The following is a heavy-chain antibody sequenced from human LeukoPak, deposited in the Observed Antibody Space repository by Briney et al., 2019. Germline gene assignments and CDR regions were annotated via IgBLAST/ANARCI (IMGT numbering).Heavy chain of an antibody. CDR3: ARRYDFWSGFPNYYFDS. J-gene: IGHJ4*02. Sequence: SETLSLTCSVSGGSISSTDYYWGWIHQPPGKGLEWIGSIYYTGSTFYNPSLKSRVTISADTSKNQLSLKLSSVTAADAAVYYCARRYDFWSGFPNYYFDSWGQGTLVTVSS. D-gene: IGHD3-3*01. V-gene: IGHV4-39*01. CDR1: GGSISSTDYY. CDR2: IYYTGST.